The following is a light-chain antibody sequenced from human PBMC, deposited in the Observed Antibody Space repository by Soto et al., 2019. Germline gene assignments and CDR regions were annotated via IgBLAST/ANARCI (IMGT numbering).Light chain of an antibody. CDR3: SSHTSANTRV. CDR1: QSVVGGYDY. CDR2: EVT. Sequence: QSGLTQPAPLSWSPGQLISISSTCPQSVVGGYDYVSWYQQQPDKAPKLIIYEVTQRPSGVSHRFSGSKSGNTASLTISWLQAEDEADYYCSSHTSANTRVFGTGTKVTVL. V-gene: IGLV2-14*01. J-gene: IGLJ1*01.